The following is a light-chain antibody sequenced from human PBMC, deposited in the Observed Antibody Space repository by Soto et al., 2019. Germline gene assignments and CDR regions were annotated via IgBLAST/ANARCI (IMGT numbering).Light chain of an antibody. CDR3: QQRSNWPPIT. CDR1: QSVSID. Sequence: EIVMTQSPATLSVSPGERATLSCRASQSVSIDLAWYQQKPGQAPRLLIYGASSRAAGIPARFSGSGFGTDFTLTISSLEPEDAAVYYCQQRSNWPPITFGQGTRLEIK. V-gene: IGKV3-11*01. J-gene: IGKJ5*01. CDR2: GAS.